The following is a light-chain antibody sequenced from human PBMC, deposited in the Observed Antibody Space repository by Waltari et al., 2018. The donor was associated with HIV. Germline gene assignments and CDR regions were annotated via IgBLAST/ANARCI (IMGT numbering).Light chain of an antibody. V-gene: IGLV2-14*01. Sequence: QFALTQPASVSGSPGQSITISCTGTSSDIGYHNYVSWYQQHPGKAPKLMIYEVSNRPSGVSNRFSGSKSGNTASLTISGLQAEDEADYFCSSLTNSATLSVFFGGGTKLTVL. CDR1: SSDIGYHNY. CDR3: SSLTNSATLSVF. CDR2: EVS. J-gene: IGLJ2*01.